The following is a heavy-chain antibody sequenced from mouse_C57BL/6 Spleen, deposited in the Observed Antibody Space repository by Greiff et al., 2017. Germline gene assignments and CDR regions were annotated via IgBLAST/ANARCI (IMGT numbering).Heavy chain of an antibody. CDR2: IYPGDGDT. Sequence: QVQLKQSGPELVKPGASVKISCKASGYAFSSSWMNWVKQRPGKGLEWIGRIYPGDGDTNYNGKFKGKATLTADKSSSTAYMQLRGLTSEDSAVYFCARVNDGDPYYFDYWGQGTTLTVSS. J-gene: IGHJ2*01. CDR3: ARVNDGDPYYFDY. D-gene: IGHD2-13*01. CDR1: GYAFSSSW. V-gene: IGHV1-82*01.